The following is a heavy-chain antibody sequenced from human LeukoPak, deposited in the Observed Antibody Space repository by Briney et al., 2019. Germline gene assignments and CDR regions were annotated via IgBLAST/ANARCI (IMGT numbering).Heavy chain of an antibody. D-gene: IGHD4-17*01. CDR1: GYTFTSYG. Sequence: ASVKVSCKASGYTFTSYGISWVRQAPGQGLEGMGGISAYNGNTIYAQRVPGRVTMTRETSTSTAYMELRSLRSDDTAVYYWARVWGAVTLHYYFDYCGHGTLVTVSS. J-gene: IGHJ4*01. CDR3: ARVWGAVTLHYYFDY. V-gene: IGHV1-18*01. CDR2: ISAYNGNT.